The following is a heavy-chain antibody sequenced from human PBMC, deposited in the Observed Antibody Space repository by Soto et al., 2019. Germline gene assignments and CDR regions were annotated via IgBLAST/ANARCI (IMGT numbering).Heavy chain of an antibody. D-gene: IGHD3-3*01. CDR1: GGSFSGYY. CDR2: INHSGST. V-gene: IGHV4-34*01. J-gene: IGHJ4*02. Sequence: PSETLSLTCAVYGGSFSGYYCSWIRQPPGKGLEWIGEINHSGSTNYNPSLKSRVTISVDTSKNQFSLKLSSVTAADTAVYYCARGHYDFWSGYYSFDYWGQGTLVTVSS. CDR3: ARGHYDFWSGYYSFDY.